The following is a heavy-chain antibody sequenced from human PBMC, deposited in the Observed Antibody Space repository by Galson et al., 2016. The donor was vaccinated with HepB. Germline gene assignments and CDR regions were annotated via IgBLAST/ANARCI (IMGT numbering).Heavy chain of an antibody. D-gene: IGHD5-12*01. CDR2: ISSNGGST. V-gene: IGHV3-64*01. CDR3: AREDIVATISDYYYGMDV. Sequence: SLRLSCAASGFTFSSYVMHWVRQGPGKGLEYVSSISSNGGSTYYANSVKGRFTISRDNSKNTLYLQMGSLRVEDMAVYYCAREDIVATISDYYYGMDVWGKGTMVTVSS. CDR1: GFTFSSYV. J-gene: IGHJ6*04.